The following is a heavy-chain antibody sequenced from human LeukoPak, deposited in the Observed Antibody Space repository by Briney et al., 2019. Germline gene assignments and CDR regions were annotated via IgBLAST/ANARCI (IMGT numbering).Heavy chain of an antibody. CDR3: AVGTTGSTVHFDY. D-gene: IGHD4-17*01. J-gene: IGHJ4*02. CDR1: GYTFARYG. CDR2: ITGGNDKT. Sequence: ASVKVSCKASGYTFARYGIHWVRQAPGQSLEWMGWITGGNDKTKYSQMLQGRVTVTRDTSASAAYMELSSLKSEDTAVYYCAVGTTGSTVHFDYWGQGTLVTVSS. V-gene: IGHV1-3*01.